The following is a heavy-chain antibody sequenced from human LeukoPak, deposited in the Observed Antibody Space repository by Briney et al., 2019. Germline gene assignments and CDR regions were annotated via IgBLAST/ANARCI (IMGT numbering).Heavy chain of an antibody. V-gene: IGHV3-21*01. Sequence: GGALRLSCAASGFTFSSYSMNWVRPAPGKGLEWVSYVSTSSAYIHYADSVKGRFTISRDNAKNSLYLQMNTLRAEDTAVYYCAREDSSGPIDYWGQGTVVTVSS. J-gene: IGHJ4*02. CDR1: GFTFSSYS. CDR2: VSTSSAYI. D-gene: IGHD3-22*01. CDR3: AREDSSGPIDY.